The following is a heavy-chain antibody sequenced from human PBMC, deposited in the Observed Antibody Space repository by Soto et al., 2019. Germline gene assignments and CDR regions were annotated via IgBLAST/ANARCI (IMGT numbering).Heavy chain of an antibody. J-gene: IGHJ4*02. V-gene: IGHV4-59*01. D-gene: IGHD1-26*01. CDR1: GGSISSYY. Sequence: SETLSLTCTASGGSISSYYWSWIRQPPGKGLEWIGYIYYSGSTNYNPSLKSRVTISVDTSKNQFSLKLSSVTAADTAVYYCARDTLVGAINYWGQGTLVTVSS. CDR2: IYYSGST. CDR3: ARDTLVGAINY.